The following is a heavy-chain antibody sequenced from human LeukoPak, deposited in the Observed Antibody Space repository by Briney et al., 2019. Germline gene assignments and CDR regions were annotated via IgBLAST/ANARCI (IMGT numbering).Heavy chain of an antibody. CDR3: ARDIGSGWYDSGY. D-gene: IGHD6-19*01. CDR2: ISAYNGNT. Sequence: ASVKVSCKASGYTFTGYYMHWVRQAPGQGLEWMGWISAYNGNTNYAQKLQGRVTMTTDTSTSTAYMELRSLRSDDTAVYYCARDIGSGWYDSGYWGQGTLVTVSS. V-gene: IGHV1-18*04. CDR1: GYTFTGYY. J-gene: IGHJ4*02.